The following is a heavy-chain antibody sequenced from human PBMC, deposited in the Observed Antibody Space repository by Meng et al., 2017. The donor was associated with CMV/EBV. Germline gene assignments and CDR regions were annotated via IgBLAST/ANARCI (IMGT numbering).Heavy chain of an antibody. CDR1: GYTFSGHG. Sequence: KASGYTFSGHGIKWVRQAPGQGLEWMGWINPKRGATNYAQKVQGRVTMTGDTSISTAYMELSNLKSDDTAVYYCARDHCSSSYCGHWGQGTLVTVSS. D-gene: IGHD2-2*01. CDR2: INPKRGAT. J-gene: IGHJ4*02. CDR3: ARDHCSSSYCGH. V-gene: IGHV1-2*02.